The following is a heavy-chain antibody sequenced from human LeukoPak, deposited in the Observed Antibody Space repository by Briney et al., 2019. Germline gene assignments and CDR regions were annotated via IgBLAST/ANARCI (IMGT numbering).Heavy chain of an antibody. CDR1: GFSFDTYW. D-gene: IGHD1-14*01. CDR2: IKPDGSEK. Sequence: GGSLRLSCAVSGFSFDTYWMTWVRQAPGKGLEWVANIKPDGSEKYYVDSLKGRFTISRDNARNSLYLQMNSLRAEDTAVYYCATGTYWYFDLWGRGTLVTVSS. V-gene: IGHV3-7*01. J-gene: IGHJ2*01. CDR3: ATGTYWYFDL.